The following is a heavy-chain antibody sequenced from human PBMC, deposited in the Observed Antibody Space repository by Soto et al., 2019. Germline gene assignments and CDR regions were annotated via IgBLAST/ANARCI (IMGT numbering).Heavy chain of an antibody. CDR2: IYTSGYT. Sequence: TLSLTCTVSGCSISTYYWNWIRQPAGERLEWLGRIYTSGYTKYNPSLKSRVTMSLDTSKRQFSLKLSSVTAADTAVYYCARETVAGTDNWFDPWGQGILVTVSS. J-gene: IGHJ5*02. V-gene: IGHV4-4*07. D-gene: IGHD6-19*01. CDR3: ARETVAGTDNWFDP. CDR1: GCSISTYY.